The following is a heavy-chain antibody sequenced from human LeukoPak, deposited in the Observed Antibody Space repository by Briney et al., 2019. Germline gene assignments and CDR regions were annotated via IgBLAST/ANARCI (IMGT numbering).Heavy chain of an antibody. CDR2: IYSGGST. D-gene: IGHD3-3*01. V-gene: IGHV3-66*01. Sequence: GGSLRLSCAASGFTVSSNYMSWVRQAPGKGLEWVSVIYSGGSTYYADSVKGRFTISRDNSKNTLYLQMNSLRAEDTAVYYCAKTLSITIFGVVHDAFDIWGQGTMVTVSS. CDR3: AKTLSITIFGVVHDAFDI. J-gene: IGHJ3*02. CDR1: GFTVSSNY.